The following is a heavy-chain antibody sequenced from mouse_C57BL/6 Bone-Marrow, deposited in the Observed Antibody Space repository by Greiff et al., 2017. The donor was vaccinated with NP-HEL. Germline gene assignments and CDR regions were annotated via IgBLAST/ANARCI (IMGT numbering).Heavy chain of an antibody. D-gene: IGHD2-3*01. J-gene: IGHJ3*01. CDR1: GFTFSSYA. CDR3: ASIYDGDYDAWFAY. V-gene: IGHV5-4*01. CDR2: ISDGGSYT. Sequence: EVQGVESGGGLVKPGGSLKLSCAASGFTFSSYAMYWVRQTPEKRLAWVATISDGGSYTYYPDNVKGRFTISRDNAKNNLYLQMSQLKSEDTAMYYCASIYDGDYDAWFAYWGQGTLVTVSA.